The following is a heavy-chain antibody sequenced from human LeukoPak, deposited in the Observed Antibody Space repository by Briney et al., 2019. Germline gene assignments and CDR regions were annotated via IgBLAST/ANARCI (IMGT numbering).Heavy chain of an antibody. V-gene: IGHV3-23*01. CDR1: GFTFSSYA. CDR3: AKEITTMVRGVILGAFDI. Sequence: GGSLRLSCAASGFTFSSYAMSWVRQAPGKGLEWVSAISGSGGSTYYADSVKGRFTISRDNSKNTLYLQMNSLRAEDTAVYHCAKEITTMVRGVILGAFDIWGQGTMVTVSS. J-gene: IGHJ3*02. D-gene: IGHD3-10*01. CDR2: ISGSGGST.